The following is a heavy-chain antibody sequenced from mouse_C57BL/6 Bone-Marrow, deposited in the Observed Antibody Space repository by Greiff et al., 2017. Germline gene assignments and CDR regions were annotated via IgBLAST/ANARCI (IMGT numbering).Heavy chain of an antibody. Sequence: DVMLVESGEGLVKPGGSLKLSCAASGFTFSSYAMSWVRQTPEKRLEWVAYISSGGDYIYYADTVKGRFTISRDNARNTLYLQMSSLKSEDTAMYYCTRDSNYWFAYWGQGTLVTVSA. CDR1: GFTFSSYA. D-gene: IGHD2-5*01. J-gene: IGHJ3*01. V-gene: IGHV5-9-1*02. CDR3: TRDSNYWFAY. CDR2: ISSGGDYI.